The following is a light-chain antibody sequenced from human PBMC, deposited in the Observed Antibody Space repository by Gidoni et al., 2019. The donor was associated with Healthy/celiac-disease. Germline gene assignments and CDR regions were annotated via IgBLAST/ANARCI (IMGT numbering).Light chain of an antibody. CDR2: DAS. CDR1: QSVSSY. J-gene: IGKJ3*01. Sequence: EIVLTQSPATLSLSPGERATLPCRASQSVSSYLAWYQQKPGQAPRLLIYDASNRATGIPARFSGSGSGTDFTLTISSLEPEDFAVYYCLQRSTPLFTFGPGTKVDIK. CDR3: LQRSTPLFT. V-gene: IGKV3-11*01.